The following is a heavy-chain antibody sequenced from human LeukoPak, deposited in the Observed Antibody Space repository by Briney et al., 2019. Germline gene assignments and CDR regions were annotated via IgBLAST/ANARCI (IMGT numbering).Heavy chain of an antibody. V-gene: IGHV1-2*02. Sequence: ASVKVSCKASGYTFTGYYMHWVRQVPGQGLEWMGWINPNSGGTNYAQKFQGRVTMTRDTSISTAYMELSRLRSDDTAVYYCARVPSAAVARIYDYWGQGTLVTVSS. D-gene: IGHD6-19*01. J-gene: IGHJ4*02. CDR3: ARVPSAAVARIYDY. CDR1: GYTFTGYY. CDR2: INPNSGGT.